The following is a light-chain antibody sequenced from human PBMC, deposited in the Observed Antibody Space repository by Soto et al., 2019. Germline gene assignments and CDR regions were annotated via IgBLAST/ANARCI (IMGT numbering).Light chain of an antibody. V-gene: IGKV1-33*01. CDR1: RDISNY. Sequence: DIQMTQSPSSLSATIGDRVTIYCQASRDISNYINWYQQKPGRAPKLLIYDVSNLETGVPSRFSGSGSGTDFTFTITSLQPEDIATYYCQQYLSLPPLTFGGGTRVEIK. CDR2: DVS. J-gene: IGKJ4*01. CDR3: QQYLSLPPLT.